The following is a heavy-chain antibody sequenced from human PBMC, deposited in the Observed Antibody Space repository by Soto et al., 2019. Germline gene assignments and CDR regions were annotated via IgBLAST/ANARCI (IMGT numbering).Heavy chain of an antibody. D-gene: IGHD4-17*01. Sequence: SETLSLTCTVSGGYISSYYWSWIRQPPGKGLEWIGYIFYSGSTNYNPSLRSRVTISVDTSKNQFSLKLSSVTATDTAVYYCARDSGYGDPFDYWGQGTPVTVSS. J-gene: IGHJ4*02. CDR3: ARDSGYGDPFDY. CDR1: GGYISSYY. CDR2: IFYSGST. V-gene: IGHV4-59*01.